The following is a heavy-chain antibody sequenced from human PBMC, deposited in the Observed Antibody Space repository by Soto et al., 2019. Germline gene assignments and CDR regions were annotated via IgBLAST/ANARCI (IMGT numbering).Heavy chain of an antibody. CDR2: IIPIFGTA. CDR3: ASWSVDIAMVSRYGMDV. CDR1: GGTFSSYA. D-gene: IGHD5-18*01. V-gene: IGHV1-69*13. Sequence: GASVKVSCKASGGTFSSYAISWVRQAPGQGLEWMGGIIPIFGTANYAQKFQGRVTITADESTSTAYLQWSSLKASDTAMYYCASWSVDIAMVSRYGMDVWGQGTTVTVSS. J-gene: IGHJ6*02.